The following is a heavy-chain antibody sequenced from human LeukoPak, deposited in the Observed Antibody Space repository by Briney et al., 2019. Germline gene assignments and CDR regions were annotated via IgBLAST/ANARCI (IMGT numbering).Heavy chain of an antibody. J-gene: IGHJ4*02. Sequence: GASVKVSCKASGYPFTSFGISWVRQAPGQGLGWMGWLSGYNGKTKYAQNLQGRVTMTTDTSTSTAYMELGSLRSDDMAVYYCARDRVYDYSNPRGFDHWGQGTLVTVSS. CDR1: GYPFTSFG. CDR2: LSGYNGKT. V-gene: IGHV1-18*03. CDR3: ARDRVYDYSNPRGFDH. D-gene: IGHD3-16*01.